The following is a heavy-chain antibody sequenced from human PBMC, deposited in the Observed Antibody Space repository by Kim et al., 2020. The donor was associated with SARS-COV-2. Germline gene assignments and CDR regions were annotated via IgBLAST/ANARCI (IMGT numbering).Heavy chain of an antibody. CDR2: KK. Sequence: KKKYSKKCQGRVTITRDTSASTAYMEVSSLRSEDTAVYYCARADFWGTYTYWGQGTLVTVSS. CDR3: ARADFWGTYTY. V-gene: IGHV1-3*01. D-gene: IGHD3-16*01. J-gene: IGHJ4*02.